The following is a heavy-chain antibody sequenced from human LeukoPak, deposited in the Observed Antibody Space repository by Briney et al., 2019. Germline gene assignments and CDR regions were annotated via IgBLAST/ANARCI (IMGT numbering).Heavy chain of an antibody. CDR3: ARVPPSYDFWSGYYGYYFDY. CDR1: GGSFSGYY. CDR2: INHSGST. J-gene: IGHJ4*02. V-gene: IGHV4-34*01. D-gene: IGHD3-3*01. Sequence: SETLSLTCAVYGGSFSGYYWSWIRQPPGKGLEWIGEINHSGSTNYNPSLKSRVTISVDTSKNQFSLKLSSVTAADTAVYYCARVPPSYDFWSGYYGYYFDYWGQGTLVTVSS.